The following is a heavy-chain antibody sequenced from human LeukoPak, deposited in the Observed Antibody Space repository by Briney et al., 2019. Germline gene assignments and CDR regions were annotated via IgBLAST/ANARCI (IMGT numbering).Heavy chain of an antibody. CDR3: AKQRRYFDWSTGGFDY. D-gene: IGHD3-9*01. CDR2: ISYDGSNK. Sequence: GGSLRLSCAASGLTFSSYGMHWVRQAPGKGLEWVAVISYDGSNKYYADSVKGRFTISRDNSKNTLYLQMNSLRAEDTAVYYCAKQRRYFDWSTGGFDYWGQGTLVTVSS. J-gene: IGHJ4*02. CDR1: GLTFSSYG. V-gene: IGHV3-30*18.